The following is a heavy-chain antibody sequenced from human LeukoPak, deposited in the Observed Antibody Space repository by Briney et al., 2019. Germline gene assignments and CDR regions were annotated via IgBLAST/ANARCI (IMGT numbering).Heavy chain of an antibody. CDR1: GYSISSSNW. CDR2: IYYSGST. J-gene: IGHJ3*02. Sequence: SDTLSLTCAVSGYSISSSNWWGWIRQPPGKGLEWIGYIYYSGSTYYNPSLKSRLTMSVDTSKDQFSLRLSSVTAADTAVYYCARLLAVAGGDAFDIWGQGKMVTVSS. D-gene: IGHD6-19*01. CDR3: ARLLAVAGGDAFDI. V-gene: IGHV4-28*01.